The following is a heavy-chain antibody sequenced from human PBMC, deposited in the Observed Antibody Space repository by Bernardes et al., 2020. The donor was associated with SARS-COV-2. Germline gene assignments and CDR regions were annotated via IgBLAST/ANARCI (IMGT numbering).Heavy chain of an antibody. CDR2: IWHDGSRE. Sequence: GSLRLSCAASGFTFRYYTMHWVRQAPGKGLEWVAVIWHDGSREYYVDSVKGRFAISRDNSNNTLYLQMNNLRVEDTALYRCATEDGEWLESWGQGTLVT. CDR1: GFTFRYYT. J-gene: IGHJ5*01. CDR3: ATEDGEWLES. D-gene: IGHD4-17*01. V-gene: IGHV3-33*01.